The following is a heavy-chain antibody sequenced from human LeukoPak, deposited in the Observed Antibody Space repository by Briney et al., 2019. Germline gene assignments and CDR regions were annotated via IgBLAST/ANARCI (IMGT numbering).Heavy chain of an antibody. J-gene: IGHJ6*02. CDR1: GYTLTGYY. D-gene: IGHD6-19*01. CDR3: ARDLASGWPPDGMDV. V-gene: IGHV1-2*02. CDR2: INPNSGGT. Sequence: ASVKVSCKAAGYTLTGYYMHWVRQAPGQGLEWMGWINPNSGGTSYAQKFQGSVTMTRDTSMSTVYMELSRLRSDDTAVYYCARDLASGWPPDGMDVWGQGTTVTVSS.